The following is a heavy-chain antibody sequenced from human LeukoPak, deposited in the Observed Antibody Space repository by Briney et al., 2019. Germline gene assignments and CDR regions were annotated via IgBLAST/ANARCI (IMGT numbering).Heavy chain of an antibody. D-gene: IGHD3-16*01. CDR1: EFTFSSYG. Sequence: GGFLRLSCAASEFTFSSYGMHWVRQVPGKGLEWVAVIWYDGSNKYYADSVKGRFTISRDNSKNTVYLQMNSLRVEDTAVYYCARDQRPGWGEYFQHWGQGTLVTVSS. CDR3: ARDQRPGWGEYFQH. V-gene: IGHV3-33*01. J-gene: IGHJ1*01. CDR2: IWYDGSNK.